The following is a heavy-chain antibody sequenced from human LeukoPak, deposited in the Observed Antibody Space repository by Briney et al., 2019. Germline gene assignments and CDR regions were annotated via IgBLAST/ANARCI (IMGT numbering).Heavy chain of an antibody. CDR1: GFTFGDYA. Sequence: PWGSLRLSCTASGFTFGDYAMGWFRRAPGKGLEWVGFIRSKAYGGTTGYAASVKGRFAISRDDSKSIAYLQMNSLKTEDTAVYYCTIRFYWGQGTLVTVSS. V-gene: IGHV3-49*03. D-gene: IGHD3-3*01. CDR2: IRSKAYGGTT. CDR3: TIRFY. J-gene: IGHJ4*02.